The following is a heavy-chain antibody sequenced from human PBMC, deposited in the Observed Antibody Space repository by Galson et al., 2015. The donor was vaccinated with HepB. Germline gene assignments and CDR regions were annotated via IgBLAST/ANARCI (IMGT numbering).Heavy chain of an antibody. CDR2: INHSGNT. CDR3: ASRWIRGYNYYYYYGMDV. Sequence: ETLSLTCAVYGGSFSGYYWSWIRQPPGKGLEWIGEINHSGNTNYNPSLKSRVTISVDTSKNQFSLKLSSVTAADTAVYYCASRWIRGYNYYYYYGMDVWGQGTTVTVSS. V-gene: IGHV4-34*01. D-gene: IGHD5-18*01. CDR1: GGSFSGYY. J-gene: IGHJ6*02.